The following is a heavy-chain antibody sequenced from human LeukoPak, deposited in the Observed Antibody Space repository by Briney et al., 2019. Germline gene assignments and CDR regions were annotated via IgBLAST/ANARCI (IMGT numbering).Heavy chain of an antibody. CDR1: GFTFDDYA. CDR2: LGGDGGAT. V-gene: IGHV3-43*02. J-gene: IGHJ3*01. Sequence: QTGGSLRLSCAASGFTFDDYAMHWVRQAPGKGLEWVSLLGGDGGATFYADSVRGRFTISRDNSKNSLYLQMNSLTTEDTALYYCAKDIVSRSRYDSSGADAFDVWGQGTLVTVSS. D-gene: IGHD3-22*01. CDR3: AKDIVSRSRYDSSGADAFDV.